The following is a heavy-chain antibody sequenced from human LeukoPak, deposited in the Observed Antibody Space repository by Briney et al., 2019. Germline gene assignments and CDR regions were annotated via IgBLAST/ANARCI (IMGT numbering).Heavy chain of an antibody. CDR1: GFTFSNDG. V-gene: IGHV3-33*01. D-gene: IGHD3-22*01. Sequence: GGSLRLSCTASGFTFSNDGMHWVRQAPGKGLEWVAVIWYDGSNKYYADSVKGRFTISRDNSKNTLYLQMNSLRAEDTAVYYCARVLLPLYGMDVWGQGTTVTVSS. CDR3: ARVLLPLYGMDV. J-gene: IGHJ6*02. CDR2: IWYDGSNK.